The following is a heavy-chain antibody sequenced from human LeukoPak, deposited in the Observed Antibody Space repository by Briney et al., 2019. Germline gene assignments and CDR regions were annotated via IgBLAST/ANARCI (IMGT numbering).Heavy chain of an antibody. Sequence: GGSLRLSCAASGFTFSVYYMSWIRQAPGKGLEWVSYISSSSSYTNYADSVKGRFTISRDNAKNSLYLQMNSLRAEDTAVYYCARVDCSSTSCMGGNWFDPWGQGTLVTVSS. CDR3: ARVDCSSTSCMGGNWFDP. J-gene: IGHJ5*02. V-gene: IGHV3-11*05. D-gene: IGHD2-2*01. CDR2: ISSSSSYT. CDR1: GFTFSVYY.